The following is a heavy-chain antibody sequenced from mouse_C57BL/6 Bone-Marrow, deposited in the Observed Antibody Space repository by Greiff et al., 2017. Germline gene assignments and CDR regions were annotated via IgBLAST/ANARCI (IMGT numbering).Heavy chain of an antibody. CDR3: AREARLRADY. CDR1: GYAFSSYW. J-gene: IGHJ2*01. V-gene: IGHV1-80*01. Sequence: VQLQQSGAELVKPGASVKISCKASGYAFSSYWMNWVKQRPGKGLEWIGQIYPGDGDTNSNGKFKGKATLTADKSSSTVYMQLSSLTSEESAVYFCAREARLRADYWGQGTTLTVSS. D-gene: IGHD2-4*01. CDR2: IYPGDGDT.